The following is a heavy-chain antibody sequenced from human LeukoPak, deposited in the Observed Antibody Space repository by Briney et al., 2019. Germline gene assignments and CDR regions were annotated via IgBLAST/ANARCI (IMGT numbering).Heavy chain of an antibody. Sequence: ETLPLTCTVSGGSVSSDNYYWTWIRQPPGKGLQWIGYISYSGSTNYNPSLKSRVTISLHTSKNQFSLRLSSLTAADTAVYYCARRHYYNGRAYYFLDYWGQGTLVTVSS. V-gene: IGHV4-61*01. CDR1: GGSVSSDNYY. CDR2: ISYSGST. D-gene: IGHD3-22*01. CDR3: ARRHYYNGRAYYFLDY. J-gene: IGHJ4*02.